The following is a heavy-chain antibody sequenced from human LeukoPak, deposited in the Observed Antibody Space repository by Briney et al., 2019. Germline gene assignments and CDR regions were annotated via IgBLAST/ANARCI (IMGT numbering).Heavy chain of an antibody. V-gene: IGHV3-30*02. Sequence: GGSLRLSCAASGFTFSSYGMHWVRQAPGKGLEWVAFIRYDGSNKYYADSVKGRLTISRDNSKNTLYLQMNSLRAEDTAVYYCAKDLDIVYYYYMDVWGKGTTVTVSS. CDR3: AKDLDIVYYYYMDV. CDR1: GFTFSSYG. D-gene: IGHD2-15*01. CDR2: IRYDGSNK. J-gene: IGHJ6*03.